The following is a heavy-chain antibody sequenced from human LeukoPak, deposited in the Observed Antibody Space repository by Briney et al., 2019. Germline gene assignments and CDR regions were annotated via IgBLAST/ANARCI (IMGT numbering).Heavy chain of an antibody. CDR1: GFTFDDYA. J-gene: IGHJ4*02. V-gene: IGHV3-9*01. CDR2: ISWNSGSI. Sequence: GGSLRLSCAASGFTFDDYAMPWVRQAPGKGLEWVSGISWNSGSIGYADSVKGRFTISRDNAKNSLYLQMNSLRAEDTALYYCARDSVKTFDYWGQGTLVTVSS. CDR3: ARDSVKTFDY. D-gene: IGHD4-23*01.